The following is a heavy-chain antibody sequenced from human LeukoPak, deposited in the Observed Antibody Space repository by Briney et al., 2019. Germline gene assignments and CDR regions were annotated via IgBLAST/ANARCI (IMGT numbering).Heavy chain of an antibody. D-gene: IGHD1-14*01. Sequence: GGSLRLSCAASGFTFTIYGMSWVRQAPGKGLEWVSGITAGGGERYYADSVRGRFTISRDNSKNTLYLHMGSLSAEDTALYYCAKHTYHGNAFDIWGQGTMATVSS. CDR2: ITAGGGER. J-gene: IGHJ3*02. CDR1: GFTFTIYG. CDR3: AKHTYHGNAFDI. V-gene: IGHV3-23*01.